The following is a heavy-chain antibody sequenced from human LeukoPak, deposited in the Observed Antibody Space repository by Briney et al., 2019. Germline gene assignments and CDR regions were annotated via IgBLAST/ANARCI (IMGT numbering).Heavy chain of an antibody. D-gene: IGHD3-22*01. CDR1: GGSISSYY. J-gene: IGHJ3*02. CDR3: ASGGVYYDSSAAFDI. Sequence: SETLSLTCTVSGGSISSYYWTWIRQHPGKGLEWTGYIYYSGSTYYNPSLKSRVTISVDTSKNQFSLKLSSVTAADTAVYYCASGGVYYDSSAAFDIWGQGTMVTVSS. CDR2: IYYSGST. V-gene: IGHV4-59*06.